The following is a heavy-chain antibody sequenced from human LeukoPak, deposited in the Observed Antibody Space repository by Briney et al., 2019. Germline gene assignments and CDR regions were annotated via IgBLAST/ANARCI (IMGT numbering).Heavy chain of an antibody. J-gene: IGHJ5*02. CDR3: ARLSQQWLA. CDR1: GGSISSSSYY. V-gene: IGHV4-39*01. Sequence: SETLSLTCTVSGGSISSSSYYCGWGRQPPGKGLGWIGSIYYSGSTYYNPSRRSRVTLAVDTSNNQFSLKLRSVPASDTAVYYCARLSQQWLAWGQGTPGTVSS. CDR2: IYYSGST. D-gene: IGHD6-19*01.